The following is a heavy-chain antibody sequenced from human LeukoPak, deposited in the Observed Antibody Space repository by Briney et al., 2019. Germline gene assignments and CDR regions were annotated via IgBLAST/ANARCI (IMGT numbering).Heavy chain of an antibody. D-gene: IGHD2-21*02. CDR3: AREAYCGGDCYFPPPDY. CDR2: IKQDGSEK. Sequence: GGSLRLSCAASGFTFSSYWMSWVRQAPGKGLEWVANIKQDGSEKYYVDSVKGRFTISRDNAKNSLYLQMNSLRAEDTAVYYCAREAYCGGDCYFPPPDYWGQGTLVTVSS. CDR1: GFTFSSYW. V-gene: IGHV3-7*03. J-gene: IGHJ4*02.